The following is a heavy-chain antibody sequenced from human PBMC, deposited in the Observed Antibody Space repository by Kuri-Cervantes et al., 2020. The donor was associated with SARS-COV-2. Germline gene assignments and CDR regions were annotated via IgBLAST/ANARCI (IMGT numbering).Heavy chain of an antibody. CDR3: ARVLSTVTSYVWTPRYFDY. D-gene: IGHD4-17*01. V-gene: IGHV3-30*07. CDR1: GFTFSSYA. Sequence: GGSLRLSCAASGFTFSSYAMHWVRQAPGKGLEWVAVISYDGSNKYYADSVKGRFTLSRDNAKNSLYVQMNSLRAEDTAVYYCARVLSTVTSYVWTPRYFDYWGQGTLVTVSS. CDR2: ISYDGSNK. J-gene: IGHJ4*02.